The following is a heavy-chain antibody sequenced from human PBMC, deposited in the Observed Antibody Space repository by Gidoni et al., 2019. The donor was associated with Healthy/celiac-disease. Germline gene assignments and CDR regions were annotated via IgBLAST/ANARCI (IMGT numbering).Heavy chain of an antibody. CDR3: ARLGSYGADAFDI. V-gene: IGHV3-21*01. D-gene: IGHD4-17*01. Sequence: EVQLVESGGGLVKPGGSLRLSCAASGFTFSSYSMNWVRQAPGKGLEWVSSISSSSSYIYYADSVKGRFTISRDNAKNSLYLQMNSLRAEDTAVYYCARLGSYGADAFDIWGQGTMVTVSS. CDR2: ISSSSSYI. CDR1: GFTFSSYS. J-gene: IGHJ3*02.